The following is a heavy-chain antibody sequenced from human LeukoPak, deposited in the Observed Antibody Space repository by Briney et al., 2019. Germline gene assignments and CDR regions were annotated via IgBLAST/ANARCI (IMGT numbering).Heavy chain of an antibody. D-gene: IGHD6-13*01. CDR3: AKDASSWSDC. J-gene: IGHJ5*01. CDR2: TSGSGAST. Sequence: RRSLTLSSAAARFTFTSYAMSCVRQAPGNGLEWVSSTSGSGASTYYADSVKGRLTISRDNPKNTLYLQMNSRRVEDTAVYYCAKDASSWSDCWGQGTLVTV. V-gene: IGHV3-23*01. CDR1: RFTFTSYA.